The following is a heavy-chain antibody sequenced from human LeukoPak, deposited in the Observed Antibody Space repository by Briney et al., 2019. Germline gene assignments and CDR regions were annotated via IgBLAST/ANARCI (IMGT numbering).Heavy chain of an antibody. V-gene: IGHV3-30*02. CDR3: AKGGSYYDFWSGYGALDYYYYMDV. D-gene: IGHD3-3*01. Sequence: GGSLRLSYAASGFTFSSYGMLWVRQAPGKGLERVAVIWYGGSNKYYADSVKGLFIISRDNSKNTLYLQMNSMRAEDTAVYCCAKGGSYYDFWSGYGALDYYYYMDVWGKVTTVTVSS. CDR1: GFTFSSYG. CDR2: IWYGGSNK. J-gene: IGHJ6*03.